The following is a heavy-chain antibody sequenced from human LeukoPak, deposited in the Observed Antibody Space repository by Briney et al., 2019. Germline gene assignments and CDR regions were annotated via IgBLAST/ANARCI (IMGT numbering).Heavy chain of an antibody. CDR1: GFMFDDYG. CDR2: INWNGGST. CDR3: ARDVYYYDSSGYYLGRAFDI. V-gene: IGHV3-20*04. J-gene: IGHJ3*02. D-gene: IGHD3-22*01. Sequence: GGSLRLSCAASGFMFDDYGMSWVRQAPGKGLEWVSGINWNGGSTGYADSVKGRFTISRDNAKNSLYLQMNSLRAEDTAVYYCARDVYYYDSSGYYLGRAFDIWGQGTMVTVSS.